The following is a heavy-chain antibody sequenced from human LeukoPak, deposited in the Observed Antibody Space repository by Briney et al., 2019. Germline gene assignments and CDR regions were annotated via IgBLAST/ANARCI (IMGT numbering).Heavy chain of an antibody. V-gene: IGHV4-34*01. CDR2: INHSGAT. D-gene: IGHD4-17*01. J-gene: IGHJ4*02. CDR1: GGSLSGYY. Sequence: SETLSLTCAVYGGSLSGYYWSWIRQPPGKGLEWIGEINHSGATNYNPSLKSRVTIAVDTSKNQFSLRLSSVTAADTAMYYCARGIYGVYYFDYWGQGALFTVSS. CDR3: ARGIYGVYYFDY.